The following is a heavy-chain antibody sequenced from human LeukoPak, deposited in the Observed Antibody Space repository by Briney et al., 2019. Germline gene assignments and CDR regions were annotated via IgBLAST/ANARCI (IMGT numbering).Heavy chain of an antibody. CDR3: ARGVGITMHGGGPWFDP. D-gene: IGHD3-10*02. Sequence: SETLSLTCTVSGASNNSYYWSWIRQPPGKGLEWIGYTHPSGNTNYSPSLKSRVTISMDTSTNQFSLKVRSVTAADTAVYYCARGVGITMHGGGPWFDPWGQGTLVTVSS. CDR2: THPSGNT. CDR1: GASNNSYY. J-gene: IGHJ5*02. V-gene: IGHV4-4*09.